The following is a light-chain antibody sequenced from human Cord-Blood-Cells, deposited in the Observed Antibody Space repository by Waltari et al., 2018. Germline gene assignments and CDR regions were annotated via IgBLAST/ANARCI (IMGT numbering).Light chain of an antibody. J-gene: IGKJ2*01. CDR3: QQYNSYSYT. Sequence: DLQMNQSPSTLSASVGDRFTITCRASQSISSWLAWYQQKPGKAPKLLICDASSLESGVPSRFSGSGSGTEFTLTISSLQPDDFATYYCQQYNSYSYTFGQGTKLEIK. V-gene: IGKV1-5*01. CDR2: DAS. CDR1: QSISSW.